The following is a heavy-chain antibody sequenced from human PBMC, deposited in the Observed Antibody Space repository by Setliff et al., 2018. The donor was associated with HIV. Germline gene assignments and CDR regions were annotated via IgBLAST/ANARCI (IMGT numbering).Heavy chain of an antibody. CDR1: GGFISSSSYY. D-gene: IGHD3-16*01. CDR3: ARVPLGERAFDI. J-gene: IGHJ3*02. CDR2: IHYSGST. Sequence: SETLSLTCTVSGGFISSSSYYWGWIRQPPGKGLEWIGSIHYSGSTYYNPSLKRRVTISVDTPKNQFSLKLSSVTAADTAVYYCARVPLGERAFDIWGQGTMVTVSS. V-gene: IGHV4-39*07.